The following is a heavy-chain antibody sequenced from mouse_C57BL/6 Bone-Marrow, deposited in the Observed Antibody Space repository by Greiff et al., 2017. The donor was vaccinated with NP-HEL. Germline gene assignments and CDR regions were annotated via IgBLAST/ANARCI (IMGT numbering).Heavy chain of an antibody. D-gene: IGHD2-4*01. CDR1: GFTFSGYY. CDR2: INYDGSST. J-gene: IGHJ4*01. V-gene: IGHV5-16*01. Sequence: EVKLVESEGGLVQPGSSMKLSCTASGFTFSGYYMAWVRQVPEKGLEWVANINYDGSSTYYLDSLKSRFIISRDNAKNILYLQMSSLKSEDTATYYCAREGGLRRRTYAMDYWGQGTSVTVSS. CDR3: AREGGLRRRTYAMDY.